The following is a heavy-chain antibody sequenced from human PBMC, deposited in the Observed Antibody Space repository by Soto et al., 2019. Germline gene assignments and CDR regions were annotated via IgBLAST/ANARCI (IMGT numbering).Heavy chain of an antibody. Sequence: HPGGSLRLSCAASGFTFSSYAMSWVRQAPGKGLEWVSAISGSGGSTYYADSVKGRFTISRDNSKNTLYLQMNSLRAEDTAVYYCAKDPRGGYSGHGPYYYYYMDVWGKGTTVTVSS. V-gene: IGHV3-23*01. CDR3: AKDPRGGYSGHGPYYYYYMDV. CDR1: GFTFSSYA. D-gene: IGHD5-12*01. CDR2: ISGSGGST. J-gene: IGHJ6*03.